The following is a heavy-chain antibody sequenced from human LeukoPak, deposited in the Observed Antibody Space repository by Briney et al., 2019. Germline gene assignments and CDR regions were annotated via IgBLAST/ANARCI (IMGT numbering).Heavy chain of an antibody. D-gene: IGHD3-16*01. J-gene: IGHJ4*02. V-gene: IGHV4-59*08. CDR3: ARHRRGEFDY. CDR2: IYYSGST. Sequence: KPSETLSLTCTVSGGSISSYYWSWIRQPPRKGLEWIGDIYYSGSTNYNPSLKSRVTISVDTSKNQFSLKVSSVTAADTALYYCARHRRGEFDYWGQGTLVTVSS. CDR1: GGSISSYY.